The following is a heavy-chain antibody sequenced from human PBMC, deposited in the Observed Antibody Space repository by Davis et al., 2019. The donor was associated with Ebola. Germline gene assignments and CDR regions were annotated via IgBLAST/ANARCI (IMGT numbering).Heavy chain of an antibody. D-gene: IGHD3-16*01. V-gene: IGHV3-30-3*01. CDR3: ARAPLYDYYYGMDV. J-gene: IGHJ6*02. CDR1: GFSFSAYA. CDR2: ILYDGSNE. Sequence: GGSLRLSCAASGFSFSAYAMHWVRQAPGKGLEWVALILYDGSNEYYADSVKGRFTISRDNSRNTVFLQMNSLRAEDTAVYYCARAPLYDYYYGMDVWGQGTTVTVSS.